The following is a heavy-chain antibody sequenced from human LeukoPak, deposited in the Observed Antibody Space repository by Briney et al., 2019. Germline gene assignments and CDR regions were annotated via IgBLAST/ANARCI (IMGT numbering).Heavy chain of an antibody. CDR1: GGTFSSYA. Sequence: GSSVKVSCKASGGTFSSYAISWVRQAPGQGLERMGGIIPIFGTANYAQKFKGRVTITADESTSTAYMELSSLRSEDTAVYYCARAGGYYYGMDVWGQGTTVTVSS. V-gene: IGHV1-69*01. CDR2: IIPIFGTA. J-gene: IGHJ6*02. CDR3: ARAGGYYYGMDV. D-gene: IGHD4-23*01.